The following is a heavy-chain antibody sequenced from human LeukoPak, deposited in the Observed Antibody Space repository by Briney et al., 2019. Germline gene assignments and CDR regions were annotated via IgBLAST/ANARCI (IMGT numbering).Heavy chain of an antibody. CDR1: GFTFSNYY. V-gene: IGHV3-74*01. CDR2: INSDGGDT. CDR3: ATFGFNWNLGY. Sequence: GGSLRLSCAASGFTFSNYYVHWVRQPPGKGLVWVSRINSDGGDTGYVDSVKGRFTISRDNAKNTVYLQMNSLRAEDTAVYYCATFGFNWNLGYWGQGTLVTVSS. D-gene: IGHD1-20*01. J-gene: IGHJ4*02.